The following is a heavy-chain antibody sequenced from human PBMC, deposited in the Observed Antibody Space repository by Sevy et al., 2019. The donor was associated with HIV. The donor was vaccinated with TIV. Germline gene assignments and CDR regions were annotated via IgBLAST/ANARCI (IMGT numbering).Heavy chain of an antibody. CDR3: TTDAHDFTNYPSPYYFDQ. D-gene: IGHD4-4*01. CDR1: GFTLSDAW. V-gene: IGHV3-15*01. CDR2: IKSKTDGGPT. J-gene: IGHJ4*02. Sequence: GGSLRLSCAASGFTLSDAWMSWVRQAPGKGLEWVGRIKSKTDGGPTDYAAPVKGRFTISRDESKNTLYQQMNSLKTEDTAVYYCTTDAHDFTNYPSPYYFDQWGQGTLVTVSS.